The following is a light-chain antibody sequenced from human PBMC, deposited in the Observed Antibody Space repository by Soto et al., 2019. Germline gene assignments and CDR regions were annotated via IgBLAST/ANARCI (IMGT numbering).Light chain of an antibody. J-gene: IGLJ1*01. CDR2: YDD. CDR1: SSNIGNNA. V-gene: IGLV1-36*01. CDR3: AAWDDSLNAYV. Sequence: QSVLTQPPSVSEAPRQRVTISCSGSSSNIGNNAVNWYQQLPGQAPKIVIYYDDLLTSGVSDRFSGSKSGTSASLAISALQSDDDADYYCAAWDDSLNAYVFGPGTKVTVL.